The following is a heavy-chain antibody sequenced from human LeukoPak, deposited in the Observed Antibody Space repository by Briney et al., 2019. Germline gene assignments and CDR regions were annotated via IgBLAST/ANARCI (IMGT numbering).Heavy chain of an antibody. D-gene: IGHD4-23*01. Sequence: ASVKVSCKASGYTFTSYAMHWVRQAPGQRLEWMGWINADNGNTKYSQKFQGRVTITRDTSASTAYMELSSLRSEDTAVYYCARYLTTVVTLYYYYGMDVWGQGTTVTVSS. CDR1: GYTFTSYA. CDR2: INADNGNT. CDR3: ARYLTTVVTLYYYYGMDV. V-gene: IGHV1-3*01. J-gene: IGHJ6*02.